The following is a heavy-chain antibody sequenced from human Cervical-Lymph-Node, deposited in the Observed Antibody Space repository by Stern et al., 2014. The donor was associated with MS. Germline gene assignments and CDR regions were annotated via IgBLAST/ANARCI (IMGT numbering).Heavy chain of an antibody. CDR3: ARDVIPFWSGYYAGFDA. CDR1: GFTFNNYD. J-gene: IGHJ5*02. CDR2: ISSSSSDI. D-gene: IGHD3-3*01. V-gene: IGHV3-21*01. Sequence: EVQLVESEGGLVKPGGSLRLSCAVSGFTFNNYDMNWVRQAPGKGLEWVSSISSSSSDIDYADSVKGRFTISRDNAKNSLYLQMNSLRVEDTAVYYCARDVIPFWSGYYAGFDAWGQGTLVTVSS.